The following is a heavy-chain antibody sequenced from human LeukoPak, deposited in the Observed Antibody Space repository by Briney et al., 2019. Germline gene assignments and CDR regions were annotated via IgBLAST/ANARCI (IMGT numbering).Heavy chain of an antibody. CDR1: GFTFSSYS. CDR2: IKTKTGDGAT. CDR3: TTYVGATAY. J-gene: IGHJ4*02. V-gene: IGHV3-15*01. Sequence: GGSLRLSCAASGFTFSSYSMNWVRQAPGKGLEWVGRIKTKTGDGATDYSAPVKARFTISRDDSKTTLYLQMNGLKTEDTAIYYCTTYVGATAYWGQGTLVTVSS. D-gene: IGHD1-26*01.